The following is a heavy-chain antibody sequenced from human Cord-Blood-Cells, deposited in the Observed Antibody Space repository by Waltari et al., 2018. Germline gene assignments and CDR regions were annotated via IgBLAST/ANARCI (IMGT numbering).Heavy chain of an antibody. Sequence: QVQLQESGPGLVQPSETLSLTCTVSGGSVSSGSYHWSWIRQPPGKGLEWIGYIYYSGSTNYNPSLKSRVTISVDTSKNQFSLKLSSVTAADTAVYYCARSIAARPYFDYWGQGTLVTVSS. CDR2: IYYSGST. V-gene: IGHV4-61*01. D-gene: IGHD6-6*01. CDR1: GGSVSSGSYH. CDR3: ARSIAARPYFDY. J-gene: IGHJ4*02.